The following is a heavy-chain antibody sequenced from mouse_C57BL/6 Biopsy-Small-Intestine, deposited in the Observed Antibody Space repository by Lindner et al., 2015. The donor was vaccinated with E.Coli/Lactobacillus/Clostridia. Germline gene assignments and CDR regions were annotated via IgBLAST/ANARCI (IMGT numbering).Heavy chain of an antibody. Sequence: VQLQESGPELVKPGASVKISCKASGYSFTDYNMNWVKQSNGKSLEWIGVINPNCGATTYNQKFKDKATLTVDQSSSTVYMQFNSLTSEDSAVYYCARHYAEGFAYWGQGTLVTVSA. D-gene: IGHD1-1*01. V-gene: IGHV1-39*01. CDR3: ARHYAEGFAY. CDR2: INPNCGAT. J-gene: IGHJ3*01. CDR1: GYSFTDYN.